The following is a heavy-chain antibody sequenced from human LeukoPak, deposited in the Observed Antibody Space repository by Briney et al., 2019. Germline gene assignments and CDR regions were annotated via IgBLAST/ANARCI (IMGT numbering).Heavy chain of an antibody. D-gene: IGHD6-6*01. Sequence: ASVKVSCKVSGYTLTELSMHWVRQAPGQGLEWMGWINPNSGGTNYAQKFQGRVTMTRDTSISTAYMELSRLRSDDTAVYYCARDYSSSSHHFDYWGQGTLVTVSS. CDR2: INPNSGGT. J-gene: IGHJ4*02. CDR1: GYTLTELS. V-gene: IGHV1-2*02. CDR3: ARDYSSSSHHFDY.